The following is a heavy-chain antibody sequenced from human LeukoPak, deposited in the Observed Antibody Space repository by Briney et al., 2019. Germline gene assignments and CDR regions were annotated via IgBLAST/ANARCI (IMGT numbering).Heavy chain of an antibody. CDR3: AKDVGDSSGRGPGY. D-gene: IGHD3-22*01. CDR1: GFIFSSSG. CDR2: IAYDGGRT. J-gene: IGHJ4*02. V-gene: IGHV3-30*02. Sequence: GSLRLSCAASGFIFSSSGKQWVRQAPGKGLEWVAFIAYDGGRTYYADPVKGRFTISGDNPTNTLYLQMNNLRVEDTAVYYCAKDVGDSSGRGPGYWGQGTLVTVFS.